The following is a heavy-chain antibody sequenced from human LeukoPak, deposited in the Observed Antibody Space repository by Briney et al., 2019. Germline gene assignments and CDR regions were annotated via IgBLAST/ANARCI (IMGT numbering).Heavy chain of an antibody. V-gene: IGHV1-46*01. J-gene: IGHJ6*02. Sequence: ASVKASCKASGYTFTSYYKHWVRQAPGQGLEWMGIINPSGGSTSYAQKFQGRVTMTRDTSTSTVYMELSSLRSEDTAVYYCARGGYSYAYGMDVWGQGTTVTVSS. D-gene: IGHD5-18*01. CDR1: GYTFTSYY. CDR2: INPSGGST. CDR3: ARGGYSYAYGMDV.